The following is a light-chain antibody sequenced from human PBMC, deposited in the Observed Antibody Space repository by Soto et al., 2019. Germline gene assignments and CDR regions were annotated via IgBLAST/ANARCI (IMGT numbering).Light chain of an antibody. CDR3: QQYNSYPYS. CDR1: QSSSSW. J-gene: IGKJ2*03. Sequence: DIQMNQSPSSLSASVGDRVTINCRASQSSSSWLAWYQQKPGKAPKLLIYKASSLESGVPSRFSGSVSGTKFTLTISSLQHDDFATYYCQQYNSYPYSFGQGTKLEIK. CDR2: KAS. V-gene: IGKV1-5*03.